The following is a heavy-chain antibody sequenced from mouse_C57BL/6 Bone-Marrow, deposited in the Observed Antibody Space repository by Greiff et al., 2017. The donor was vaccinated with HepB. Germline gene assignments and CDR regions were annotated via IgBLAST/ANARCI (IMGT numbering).Heavy chain of an antibody. J-gene: IGHJ4*01. CDR3: ARHKGVLSTAMDY. Sequence: EVQLQESGGGLVQPGGSLKLSCAASGFTFSDYYMYWVRQTPEKRLEWVAYISNGGGSTYYPDTVKGRFTISRDNAKNTLYLQMSRLKSEDTAMYYCARHKGVLSTAMDYWGQGTSVTVSS. V-gene: IGHV5-12*01. D-gene: IGHD1-1*01. CDR2: ISNGGGST. CDR1: GFTFSDYY.